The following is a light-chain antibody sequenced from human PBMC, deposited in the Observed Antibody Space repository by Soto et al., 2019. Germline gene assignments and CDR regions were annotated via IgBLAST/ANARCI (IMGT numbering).Light chain of an antibody. CDR2: GNS. CDR1: SSNIGAGYD. Sequence: QPVLTQPPSVSGAPGQRVTISCTGSSSNIGAGYDVHWYQQLPGTAPKLLIYGNSNRPSGVPDRFSGSKSGTSASLAITGLQAEDEADYYCQSYDSRSVVFGGGTKVTVL. J-gene: IGLJ2*01. CDR3: QSYDSRSVV. V-gene: IGLV1-40*01.